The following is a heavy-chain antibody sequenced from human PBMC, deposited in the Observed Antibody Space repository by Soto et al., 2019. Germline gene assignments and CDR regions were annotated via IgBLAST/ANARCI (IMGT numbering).Heavy chain of an antibody. J-gene: IGHJ4*02. Sequence: GGSLRLSCTTSGFTFGDYALSWVRQAPGKGLEWVGFIRRNAYGGTTDYAASVKGRFTISRDDSKSIAYLQMNSLRTEDTALYYCTRASSLDFDVWSEGTLVTVSS. CDR1: GFTFGDYA. V-gene: IGHV3-49*04. CDR2: IRRNAYGGTT. CDR3: TRASSLDFDV. D-gene: IGHD3-16*01.